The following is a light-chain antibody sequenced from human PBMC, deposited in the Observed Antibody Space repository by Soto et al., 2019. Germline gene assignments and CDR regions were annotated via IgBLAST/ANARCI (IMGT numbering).Light chain of an antibody. Sequence: DIQITQSPSSLSSSVLETFTITCRASQDIRNELGWYQQKPGKAPKLLIYAASSLQSGVPSRFSGSGSGTDFTLTISSLQPEDFATYYCQQSYSTLRTFGQGTKVDIK. CDR3: QQSYSTLRT. CDR2: AAS. CDR1: QDIRNE. J-gene: IGKJ1*01. V-gene: IGKV1-39*01.